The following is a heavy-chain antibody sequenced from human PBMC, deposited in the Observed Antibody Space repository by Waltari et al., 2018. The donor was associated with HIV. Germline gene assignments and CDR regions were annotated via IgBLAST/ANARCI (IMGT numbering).Heavy chain of an antibody. CDR2: INPDGNTI. CDR3: VKDMFGEYDY. J-gene: IGHJ4*02. D-gene: IGHD3-10*02. Sequence: EVQLVQSGGGLVQPGGYRRLPCAASGFSVSRYWMHWVRQIPGQGLVWVSRINPDGNTINYADSVRGRFTISRDYAKNTLYLQMNSLRDEDTAMYYCVKDMFGEYDYWGQGTLVTVSS. CDR1: GFSVSRYW. V-gene: IGHV3-74*01.